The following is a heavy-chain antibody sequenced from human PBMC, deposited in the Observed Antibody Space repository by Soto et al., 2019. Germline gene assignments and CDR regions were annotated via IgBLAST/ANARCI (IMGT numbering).Heavy chain of an antibody. CDR3: ARDPTQYCSSTSCFPPTLDY. CDR1: GSTFSSYA. Sequence: SVKVSCKASGSTFSSYAISWVRQAPGQGLEWMGGIIPLFGTANYAQKFQGRVTITADESTSTAYMELSSLRSEDTAVYYCARDPTQYCSSTSCFPPTLDYWGQGTLVTVSS. V-gene: IGHV1-69*13. CDR2: IIPLFGTA. J-gene: IGHJ4*02. D-gene: IGHD2-2*01.